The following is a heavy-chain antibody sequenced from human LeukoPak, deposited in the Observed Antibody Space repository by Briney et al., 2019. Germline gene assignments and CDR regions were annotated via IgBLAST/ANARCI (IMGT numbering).Heavy chain of an antibody. J-gene: IGHJ4*02. CDR1: CGSSSSTSYY. V-gene: IGHV4-39*01. D-gene: IGHD2-15*01. Sequence: SETLSLTCSVSCGSSSSTSYYLGWIRQSPGKGLEWIGSMYSSGSTYYNPSLKSRVTISVDTSKNQFSLKLSSVTAADTAVYYCARRDCSAGSCYSYFDYWGQGTLVTVSS. CDR2: MYSSGST. CDR3: ARRDCSAGSCYSYFDY.